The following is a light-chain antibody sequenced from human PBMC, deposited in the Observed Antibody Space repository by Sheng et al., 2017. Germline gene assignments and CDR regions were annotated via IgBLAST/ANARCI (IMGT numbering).Light chain of an antibody. V-gene: IGKV3-20*01. CDR1: QRVNGNY. CDR3: QQYGTSVRT. Sequence: EIVMTQSPGTLSLSPGERATLSCRASQRVNGNYLAWYQQKPGQSPRLLIYDASTRATGIPDRFSGSGSGTDFTLTISRLEPEDFAVYYCQQYGTSVRTFGGGTNVEIK. CDR2: DAS. J-gene: IGKJ4*01.